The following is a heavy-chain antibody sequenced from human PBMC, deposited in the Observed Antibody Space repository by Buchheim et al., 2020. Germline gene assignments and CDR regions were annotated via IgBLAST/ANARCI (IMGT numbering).Heavy chain of an antibody. Sequence: EVQLLESGGGLIQPGGSLRLTCTASGFTFSTYDMSWVRQAPGKGLEWVSAISGSGANTYYADSVKGRFTISRDNAKNSLYLQMNSLRAEDTAVYYCARASIVVVPAAHQYNWFDPWGQGTL. CDR1: GFTFSTYD. D-gene: IGHD2-2*01. J-gene: IGHJ5*02. CDR2: ISGSGANT. V-gene: IGHV3-23*01. CDR3: ARASIVVVPAAHQYNWFDP.